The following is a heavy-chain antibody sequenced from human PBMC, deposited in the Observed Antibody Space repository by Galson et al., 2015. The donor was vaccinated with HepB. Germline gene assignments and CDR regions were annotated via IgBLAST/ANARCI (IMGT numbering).Heavy chain of an antibody. J-gene: IGHJ4*02. V-gene: IGHV1-24*01. D-gene: IGHD1-26*01. CDR3: ATDLTFYSGSEYYFDY. CDR1: GYTLTELS. CDR2: FDPEDGET. Sequence: SVKVSCKVSGYTLTELSMHWVRQAPGKGLEWMGGFDPEDGETIYAQKFQSRVTMTEDTSTDTAYMELSSLRSEDTAVYYCATDLTFYSGSEYYFDYWGQGTLVTVSS.